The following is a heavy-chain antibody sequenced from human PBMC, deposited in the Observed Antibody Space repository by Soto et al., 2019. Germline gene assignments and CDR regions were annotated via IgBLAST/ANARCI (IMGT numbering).Heavy chain of an antibody. V-gene: IGHV1-18*01. CDR2: ISAYNGNT. CDR1: GYTFTSYC. CDR3: ARWNYDFWSGYLRSSWFDP. D-gene: IGHD3-3*01. Sequence: GASVKVSCNASGYTFTSYCISWVRQAPGQGLEWMGWISAYNGNTNYAQKLQGRVTMTTDTSTSTAYMELRSLRSDDTAVYYCARWNYDFWSGYLRSSWFDPWGQGTLVTVSS. J-gene: IGHJ5*02.